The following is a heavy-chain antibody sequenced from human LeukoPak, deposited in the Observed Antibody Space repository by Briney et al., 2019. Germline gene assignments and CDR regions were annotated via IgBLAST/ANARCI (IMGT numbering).Heavy chain of an antibody. CDR2: ISYSGINR. Sequence: GGSLRLSCAVSGFTSRFTFSAYEMNWVRQAPGKGLEWVSSISYSGINRHYADSVKGRFTISRDNAKNSLYLQMDSLRADDTAVYYCAKARYGLVIIDADYWGQGTLVIVSS. CDR3: AKARYGLVIIDADY. V-gene: IGHV3-48*03. J-gene: IGHJ4*02. CDR1: GFTSRFTFSAYE. D-gene: IGHD3/OR15-3a*01.